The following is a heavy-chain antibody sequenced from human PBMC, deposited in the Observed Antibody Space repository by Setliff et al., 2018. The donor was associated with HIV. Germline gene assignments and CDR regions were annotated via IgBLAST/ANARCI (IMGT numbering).Heavy chain of an antibody. V-gene: IGHV4-59*01. CDR2: IYYSGST. J-gene: IGHJ4*02. CDR1: GGSISSYY. Sequence: TLSLTCTVSGGSISSYYWSWIRQPPGKGLEWIGYIYYSGSTNYNPSLKSRVTISVDTSKNQFSLKLSSVTAADTAVYYCARGYSYGYGVDYWGQGTLVTVSS. D-gene: IGHD5-18*01. CDR3: ARGYSYGYGVDY.